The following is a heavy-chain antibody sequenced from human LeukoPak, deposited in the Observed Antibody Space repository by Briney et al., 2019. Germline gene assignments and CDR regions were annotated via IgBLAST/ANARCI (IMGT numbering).Heavy chain of an antibody. V-gene: IGHV3-66*01. J-gene: IGHJ6*02. CDR1: GFTVSSSF. D-gene: IGHD4-11*01. CDR2: IYTGGST. CDR3: SRDPAMTSGYGMDV. Sequence: GGSVRLSCAASGFTVSSSFMSWVRQAPGKGLEWVSVIYTGGSTYYADSVKGRFTISRDDSKNMVYLQMNSLRAEDTAVYFCSRDPAMTSGYGMDVWGQGDTVTVSS.